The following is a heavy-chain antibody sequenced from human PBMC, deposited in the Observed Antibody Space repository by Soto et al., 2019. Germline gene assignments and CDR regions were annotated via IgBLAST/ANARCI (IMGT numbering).Heavy chain of an antibody. V-gene: IGHV4-61*01. D-gene: IGHD3-3*01. J-gene: IGHJ3*02. Sequence: QVQLQESGPGLVQPSETLSLTCTVSGDSVRSRTYYCSWIRQAPGTGMEWIGDVYDSVNYDSGRTNYNTSLKRRVTISRDTSKNQLSLNLISVTAADTAVYYCARESDFWDDAYMRTFDIWGQGTKVTVSS. CDR1: GDSVRSRTYY. CDR2: VYDSVNYDSGRT. CDR3: ARESDFWDDAYMRTFDI.